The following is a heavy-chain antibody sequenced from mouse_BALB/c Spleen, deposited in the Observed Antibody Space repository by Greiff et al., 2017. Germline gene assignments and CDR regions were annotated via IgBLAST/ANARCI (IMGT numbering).Heavy chain of an antibody. D-gene: IGHD2-4*01. CDR1: GYPFSAYA. J-gene: IGHJ3*01. V-gene: IGHV1S137*01. CDR3: ASGEMITAFAY. CDR2: ISTYYGDA. Sequence: QVQPPQSGAALVRPGVPVQIFCKGSGYPFSAYAMPWVKPSHAKSLEWIGVISTYYGDASYNQKFKGKATMTVDKSSSTAYMELARLTSEDSAIYDWASGEMITAFAYWGQGTLVTVSA.